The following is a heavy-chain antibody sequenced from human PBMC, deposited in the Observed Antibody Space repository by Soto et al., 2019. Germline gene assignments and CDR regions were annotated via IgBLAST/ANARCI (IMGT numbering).Heavy chain of an antibody. D-gene: IGHD3-16*01. CDR2: IYSGVSI. CDR1: GFTVSNNF. Sequence: VQLVESGGGLIQAGGSLRLSCAVSGFTVSNNFMMWVRQAPGKGLEWVSLIYSGVSISYADSVKGRFTISREGSMNMLYLQMNSLTAEDTAIYYCARDGNGQRGSPHWGQGTLVTVSS. J-gene: IGHJ4*02. V-gene: IGHV3-53*02. CDR3: ARDGNGQRGSPH.